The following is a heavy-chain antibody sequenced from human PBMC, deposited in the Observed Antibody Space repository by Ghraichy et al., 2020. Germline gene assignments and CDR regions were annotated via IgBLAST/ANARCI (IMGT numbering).Heavy chain of an antibody. CDR1: GFIFSSYW. J-gene: IGHJ4*02. CDR2: INQDESEK. V-gene: IGHV3-7*03. D-gene: IGHD5-18*01. CDR3: ARGNGYDGDYFDY. Sequence: GGSLRLSCAASGFIFSSYWMSWVRQAPGKGLEWVANINQDESEKYYVDSVKGRFTISRDNAKNSVYLQMNSLRAEDTAVYYCARGNGYDGDYFDYWGQGTLVTVSP.